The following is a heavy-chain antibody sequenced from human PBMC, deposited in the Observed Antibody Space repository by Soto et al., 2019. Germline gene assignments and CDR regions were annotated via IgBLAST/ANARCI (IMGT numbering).Heavy chain of an antibody. CDR2: IYYSGST. V-gene: IGHV4-31*03. CDR1: GGSISSGGYY. D-gene: IGHD1-1*01. J-gene: IGHJ4*02. CDR3: ARSNWNDVRFLDY. Sequence: LSLTCTVSGGSISSGGYYWSWIRQHPGKGLEWIGYIYYSGSTYYNPSLKSRVTISVDTSKNQFSLKLSSVTAADTAVYYCARSNWNDVRFLDYWGQGTLVTVSS.